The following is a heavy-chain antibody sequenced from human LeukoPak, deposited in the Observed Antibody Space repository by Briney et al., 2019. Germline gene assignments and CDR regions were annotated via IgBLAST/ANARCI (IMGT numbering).Heavy chain of an antibody. D-gene: IGHD4-17*01. CDR1: GFSFSDYS. V-gene: IGHV3-48*02. J-gene: IGHJ4*02. Sequence: GGSLRLSCAASGFSFSDYSMNWVRQAPGKGLEWVSYISSSSSSRYYADSVKGRFTISRDNAKNSLFLQMNSLRDEDTAVYYCARGLRQPDYWGQGTLVTVSS. CDR2: ISSSSSSR. CDR3: ARGLRQPDY.